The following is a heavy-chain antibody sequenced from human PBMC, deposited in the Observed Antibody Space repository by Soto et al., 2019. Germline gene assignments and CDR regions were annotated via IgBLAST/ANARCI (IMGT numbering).Heavy chain of an antibody. V-gene: IGHV3-23*01. CDR2: ISGSGGST. Sequence: GESLKISCAASGFTFSSYAMSWVRQAPGKGLEWVSAISGSGGSTYYADSVKGRFTISRDNSKNTLYLQMNSLRAEDTAVYYCAKDQKRFGELLGYFGYWGQGTLVTVSS. D-gene: IGHD3-10*01. J-gene: IGHJ4*02. CDR1: GFTFSSYA. CDR3: AKDQKRFGELLGYFGY.